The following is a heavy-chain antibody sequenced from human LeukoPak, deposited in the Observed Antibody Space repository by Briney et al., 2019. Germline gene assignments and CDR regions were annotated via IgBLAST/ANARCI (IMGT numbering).Heavy chain of an antibody. Sequence: VKVSCKASGGTFSSYAISWVRQAPGQGLAWMGGIIPIFGTANYAQKFQGRVTITADESTSTAYMELSSLRSEDTAVYYCASRTDTAYAFDIWGQGTMVTVSS. CDR2: IIPIFGTA. CDR3: ASRTDTAYAFDI. D-gene: IGHD5-18*01. V-gene: IGHV1-69*13. J-gene: IGHJ3*02. CDR1: GGTFSSYA.